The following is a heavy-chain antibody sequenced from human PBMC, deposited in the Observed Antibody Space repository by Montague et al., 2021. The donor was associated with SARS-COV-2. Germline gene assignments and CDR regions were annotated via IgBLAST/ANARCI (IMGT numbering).Heavy chain of an antibody. CDR1: GGSFSGYC. CDR3: ARVRYYGSGTSLGMDV. CDR2: INHSGST. Sequence: SETLSLTCAVYGGSFSGYCWSWIRQPPGKGLEWIGEINHSGSTNYNPSLKGRVTISVDTSKNQFSLKLSSVTAADTAVYYCARVRYYGSGTSLGMDVWGQGTTVTVSS. V-gene: IGHV4-34*01. J-gene: IGHJ6*02. D-gene: IGHD3-10*01.